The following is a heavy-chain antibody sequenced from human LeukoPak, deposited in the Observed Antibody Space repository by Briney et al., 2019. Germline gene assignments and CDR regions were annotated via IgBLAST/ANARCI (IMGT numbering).Heavy chain of an antibody. CDR3: ARDREYSYGYAGGYDY. V-gene: IGHV1-46*01. J-gene: IGHJ4*02. D-gene: IGHD5-18*01. CDR1: GYTFTNYY. Sequence: ASAKVSCKASGYTFTNYYINWVRQAPGQGLDWMGIINPSGGSTNYAQKFQDRVTMTRDTSTSTVYMELSRLRSEDTAVYYCARDREYSYGYAGGYDYWGQGTLVTVSS. CDR2: INPSGGST.